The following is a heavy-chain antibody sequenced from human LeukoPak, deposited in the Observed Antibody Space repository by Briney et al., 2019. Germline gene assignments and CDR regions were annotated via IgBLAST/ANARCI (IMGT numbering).Heavy chain of an antibody. CDR3: AREHYYDSSGYYYPVHWFDP. CDR1: GGSISSYH. V-gene: IGHV4-59*01. Sequence: PSETLSLTCTVSGGSISSYHWSWIRQPPGKGLECIGYIYYSGSTHYNPSLKSRVTISVDTSKNQFSLKLSSVTAADTAVYYCAREHYYDSSGYYYPVHWFDPWGQGTLVTVSS. D-gene: IGHD3-22*01. J-gene: IGHJ5*02. CDR2: IYYSGST.